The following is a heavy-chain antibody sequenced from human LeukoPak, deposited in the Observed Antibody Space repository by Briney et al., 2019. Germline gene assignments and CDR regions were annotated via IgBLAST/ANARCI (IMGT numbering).Heavy chain of an antibody. CDR2: ISYDGSNK. CDR1: GFTFSSYG. J-gene: IGHJ4*02. CDR3: AKRDQSITGPAD. Sequence: GGSLRLSCAASGFTFSSYGMHWVRQAPGKGLEWVAVISYDGSNKYYADSVKGRFTISRDNSKNTLYLQMNSLRAEDTAVYYCAKRDQSITGPADWGQGTLVTVSS. V-gene: IGHV3-30*18. D-gene: IGHD1-20*01.